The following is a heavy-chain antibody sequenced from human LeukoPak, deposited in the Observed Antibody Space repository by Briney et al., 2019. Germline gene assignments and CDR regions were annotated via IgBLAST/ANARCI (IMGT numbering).Heavy chain of an antibody. CDR2: IWHDGGKR. CDR3: AKDPYSSGWYYFDY. V-gene: IGHV3-33*06. Sequence: PGRSLRLSCAASGFTFSYYGMQWVRQAPGKGLEWVALIWHDGGKRYYADSVKGRFTISRDNSKNTLYLQMNSLRAEDTAIYYCAKDPYSSGWYYFDYWGQGTLVTVSS. J-gene: IGHJ4*02. CDR1: GFTFSYYG. D-gene: IGHD6-19*01.